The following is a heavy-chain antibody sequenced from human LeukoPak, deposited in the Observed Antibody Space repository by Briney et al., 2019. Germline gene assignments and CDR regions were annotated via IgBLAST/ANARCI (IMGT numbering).Heavy chain of an antibody. V-gene: IGHV3-74*01. CDR1: GFTFRNYW. CDR2: INSDGTST. D-gene: IGHD3-10*01. CDR3: ARVNERFGDYNWFDP. J-gene: IGHJ5*02. Sequence: GLSLRLSCVDSGFTFRNYWMHWVRQPPGKGLVWVSSINSDGTSTNYADSVKGRFTISRDNAKSTLYLQMNSLRGEDTAVYYCARVNERFGDYNWFDPWGQGTLVTVSS.